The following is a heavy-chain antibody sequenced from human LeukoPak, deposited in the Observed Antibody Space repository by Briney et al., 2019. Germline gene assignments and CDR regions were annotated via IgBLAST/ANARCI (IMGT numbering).Heavy chain of an antibody. V-gene: IGHV4-34*01. J-gene: IGHJ6*03. Sequence: SETLSLICAVYVGSFSGYYWSWIRQPPGKGLEWIGEINHSGSTNYNSSLKSRVTISVDTSKNQFSLKLSSVTAADTAVYYCARGYYGSGSHCCHMGVWGKGTTITAS. CDR3: ARGYYGSGSHCCHMGV. CDR2: INHSGST. D-gene: IGHD3-10*01. CDR1: VGSFSGYY.